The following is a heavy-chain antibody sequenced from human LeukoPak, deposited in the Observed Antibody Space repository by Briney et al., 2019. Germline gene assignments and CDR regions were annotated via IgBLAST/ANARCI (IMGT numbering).Heavy chain of an antibody. CDR1: GGSFSGYY. J-gene: IGHJ3*02. D-gene: IGHD3-22*01. CDR3: ARGLHDYYDSSLGAFDI. V-gene: IGHV4-34*01. CDR2: INHSGST. Sequence: SETLSLTCAVYGGSFSGYYWSWIRQPPGKGLEWIGEINHSGSTNYNPSLKSRVTISVDTSKNQFSLKLSSVTAADTAVYYCARGLHDYYDSSLGAFDIWGQGTMVTVSS.